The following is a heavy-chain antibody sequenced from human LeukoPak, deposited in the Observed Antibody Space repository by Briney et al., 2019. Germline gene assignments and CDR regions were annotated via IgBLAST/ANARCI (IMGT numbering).Heavy chain of an antibody. J-gene: IGHJ4*02. CDR1: GFTFSSNA. V-gene: IGHV3-23*01. CDR2: ISSSGGST. Sequence: GGSLRLSCAASGFTFSSNAMSWVRQAPGKGLEWVSGISSSGGSTYYADSVKGRFTISRDNSKNTLFLQMNSLRAEDTAVYCCVRNMLRGFDYWGQGTLVTVSS. D-gene: IGHD3-10*01. CDR3: VRNMLRGFDY.